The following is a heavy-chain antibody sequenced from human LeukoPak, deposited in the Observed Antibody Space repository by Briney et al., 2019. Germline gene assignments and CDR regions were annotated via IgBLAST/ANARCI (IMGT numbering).Heavy chain of an antibody. CDR1: GGSISSYY. V-gene: IGHV4-59*01. Sequence: SETLSLTCTVSGGSISSYYWSWIRQPPGKGLEWIGYIYYSGSTNYNPSLKSRVTISVDTSKNQFSLKLSSVTAADTAVYYCASRNYDSSGHDAYWYFDLWGRGTLVTVSS. CDR2: IYYSGST. CDR3: ASRNYDSSGHDAYWYFDL. D-gene: IGHD3-22*01. J-gene: IGHJ2*01.